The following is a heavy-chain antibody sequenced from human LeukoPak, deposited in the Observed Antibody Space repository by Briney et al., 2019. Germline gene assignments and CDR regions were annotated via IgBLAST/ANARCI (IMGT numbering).Heavy chain of an antibody. D-gene: IGHD3-10*01. CDR3: AKDLMVRGVTHPHFDY. J-gene: IGHJ4*02. CDR1: GFTFSSYG. CDR2: IRYDGSNK. V-gene: IGHV3-30*02. Sequence: GGSLRLSCAASGFTFSSYGMHWVRQAPGKGLEWVAFIRYDGSNKYYADSVKGRFTISRDNSKNTLYLQMNSLRAEDTAVYYCAKDLMVRGVTHPHFDYWGQGTLVTVSS.